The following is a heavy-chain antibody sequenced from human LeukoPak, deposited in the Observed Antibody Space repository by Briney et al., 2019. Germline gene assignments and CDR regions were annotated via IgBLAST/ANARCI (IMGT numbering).Heavy chain of an antibody. CDR3: ARELRIAVAGTISGYFDY. CDR1: GYTFTGYY. CDR2: INPNSGDT. Sequence: ASVTVSCKASGYTFTGYYMHWVRQAPGQGLEWMGWINPNSGDTNYAQTFQGRVTMTRDTSISTAYMELSRLRSDDTAVYYCARELRIAVAGTISGYFDYWGQGTLVTVSS. D-gene: IGHD6-19*01. J-gene: IGHJ4*02. V-gene: IGHV1-2*02.